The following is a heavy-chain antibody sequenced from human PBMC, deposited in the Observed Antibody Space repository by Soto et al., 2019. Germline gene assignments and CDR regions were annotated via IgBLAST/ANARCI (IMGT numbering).Heavy chain of an antibody. CDR1: GFTFSSYG. Sequence: GGSLRLSCAASGFTFSSYGMHWVRQAPGKGLEWVAVIWYDGSNKYYADSVKGRFTISRDNSKNTLYLQMNSLRAEDTAVYYCARGTYYHDSSGYYPHREDFQHWGQGTMGTV. CDR3: ARGTYYHDSSGYYPHREDFQH. V-gene: IGHV3-33*01. D-gene: IGHD3-22*01. J-gene: IGHJ1*01. CDR2: IWYDGSNK.